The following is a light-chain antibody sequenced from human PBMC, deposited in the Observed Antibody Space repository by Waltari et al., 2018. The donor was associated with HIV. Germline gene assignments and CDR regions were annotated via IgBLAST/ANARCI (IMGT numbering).Light chain of an antibody. CDR2: WAS. Sequence: DIVMTQSPDSLTVSLGERATINCKSSQSLLFSSNKKNYLAWYQQKPGQSPKLLIYWASTRHSGFPDRFSGSGAGTDFTLTSTGLQPEDVAVYFCQKYYSTPRTFGQGTKVEIK. J-gene: IGKJ1*01. V-gene: IGKV4-1*01. CDR3: QKYYSTPRT. CDR1: QSLLFSSNKKNY.